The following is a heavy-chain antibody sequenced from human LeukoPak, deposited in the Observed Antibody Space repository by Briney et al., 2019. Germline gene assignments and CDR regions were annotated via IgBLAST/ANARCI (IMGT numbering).Heavy chain of an antibody. Sequence: PGGSLRLSCAASGFTFSSYWMSWVRQAPGKGLEWVSSISSSSSYIYYADSVKGRFTISRDNAKSSLYLQMNSLRAEDTAVYYCARDGYNYTPFDYWGQGTLVTVSS. CDR2: ISSSSSYI. V-gene: IGHV3-21*01. CDR1: GFTFSSYW. D-gene: IGHD5-24*01. J-gene: IGHJ4*02. CDR3: ARDGYNYTPFDY.